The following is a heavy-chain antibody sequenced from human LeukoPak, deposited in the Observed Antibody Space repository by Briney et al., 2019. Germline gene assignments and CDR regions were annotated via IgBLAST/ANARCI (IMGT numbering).Heavy chain of an antibody. CDR2: INPNSGGT. D-gene: IGHD1-26*01. CDR1: GYTFTGYY. CDR3: ASAVGATYPYFDY. Sequence: ASVKVSCKASGYTFTGYYMHWVRQAPGQGLEWMGWINPNSGGTNYAQKFQGRVTMTRDTSISTAYMELSRLRSDDTAVYYCASAVGATYPYFDYWGQGTLVTVSS. V-gene: IGHV1-2*02. J-gene: IGHJ4*02.